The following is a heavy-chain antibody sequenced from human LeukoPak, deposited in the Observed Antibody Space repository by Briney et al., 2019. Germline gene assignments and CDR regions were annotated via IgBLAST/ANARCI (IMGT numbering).Heavy chain of an antibody. Sequence: KPSETLSLTCGVSGGSITSTNYWTWVRQPPGKGLEWIGEVNHSGSTNYNPSLKSRVTISVDKSNNQFSLKLSSVTAADTAVYYCARDPPGSGVNFDQWGQGTLVTVSS. CDR1: GGSITSTNY. V-gene: IGHV4-4*02. CDR3: ARDPPGSGVNFDQ. CDR2: VNHSGST. J-gene: IGHJ4*02. D-gene: IGHD3-10*01.